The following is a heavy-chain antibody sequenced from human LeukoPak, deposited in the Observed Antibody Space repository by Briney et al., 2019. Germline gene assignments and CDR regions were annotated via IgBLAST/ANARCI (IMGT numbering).Heavy chain of an antibody. V-gene: IGHV1-2*02. CDR3: ARWGGVQFDS. CDR2: ISPNSGVT. Sequence: GASVTVSCKASGYIFTRYDFNWVRQATGQGLEWMGWISPNSGVTNYAQKFQGRVTMTRDTSVSTAYMELTGLTSDDTAVYYCARWGGVQFDSWGQGTLVTVSS. CDR1: GYIFTRYD. D-gene: IGHD2-8*01. J-gene: IGHJ5*01.